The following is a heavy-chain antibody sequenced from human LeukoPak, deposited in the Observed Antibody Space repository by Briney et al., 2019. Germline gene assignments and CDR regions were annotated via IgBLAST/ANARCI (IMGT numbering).Heavy chain of an antibody. CDR1: GFTFSSYS. V-gene: IGHV3-48*01. J-gene: IGHJ4*02. D-gene: IGHD3-10*01. CDR2: ISSSSSSTI. CDR3: ARDSTPITMVRGELTY. Sequence: PGGSLRLSCAASGFTFSSYSMNWVRQAPGKGLEWVSYISSSSSSTIYYADSVKGRFTISRDNAKNSLYLQMNSLRAEDTAVYYCARDSTPITMVRGELTYWGQGTLATVSS.